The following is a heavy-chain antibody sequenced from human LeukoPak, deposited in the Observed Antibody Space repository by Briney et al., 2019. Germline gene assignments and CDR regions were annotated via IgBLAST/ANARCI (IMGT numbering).Heavy chain of an antibody. J-gene: IGHJ4*02. D-gene: IGHD3-9*01. CDR2: IYSGGST. CDR1: GFTVSSNY. V-gene: IGHV3-66*01. Sequence: GGSLRLSCAASGFTVSSNYMSWVRQAPGKGLEWVSVIYSGGSTYYADSVKDRFTISRDNSKNTLYLQMNSLRAEDTAVYYCAREELRHFLPHWGQGTLVTVSS. CDR3: AREELRHFLPH.